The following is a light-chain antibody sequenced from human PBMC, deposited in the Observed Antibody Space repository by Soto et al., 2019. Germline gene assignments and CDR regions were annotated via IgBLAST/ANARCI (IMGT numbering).Light chain of an antibody. J-gene: IGKJ3*01. CDR3: QQANSFPFT. CDR2: AAS. CDR1: QAISRS. V-gene: IGKV1-12*01. Sequence: TCRASQAISRSLAWYQQKPGEAPKLLIYAASILQSGVPSRFSGSGSGTDFTLTITRLQPEDFASYYCQQANSFPFTFGPGTKV.